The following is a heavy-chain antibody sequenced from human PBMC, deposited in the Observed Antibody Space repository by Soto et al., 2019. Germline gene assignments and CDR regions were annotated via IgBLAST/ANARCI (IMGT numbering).Heavy chain of an antibody. V-gene: IGHV1-18*04. CDR3: ARSGSGAAYYYHGLDV. Sequence: QVQLVQSGAEVKKPGASVKVSCKASGYTFTSYGFSWVRQAPGQGLEWMGWISAYNGNTNYAQKFQGRVTMTTDTSTSTADMELRSLRSDDTAVYYCARSGSGAAYYYHGLDVWCQGTTVTVSS. J-gene: IGHJ6*02. CDR2: ISAYNGNT. D-gene: IGHD7-27*01. CDR1: GYTFTSYG.